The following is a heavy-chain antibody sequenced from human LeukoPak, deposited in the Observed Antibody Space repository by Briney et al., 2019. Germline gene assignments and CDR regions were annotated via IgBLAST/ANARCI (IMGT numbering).Heavy chain of an antibody. CDR3: AKVMLGFWYFDL. V-gene: IGHV3-23*01. J-gene: IGHJ2*01. D-gene: IGHD7-27*01. CDR2: ITGSGGST. CDR1: GFTFSNYA. Sequence: GGSLRLSCPASGFTFSNYAMSWVRQAPGKGLECVSSITGSGGSTYYADSVKGRFTISRDNSKNTLDLQLSSLRAEDTAIYYCAKVMLGFWYFDLWGRGTLVTVSS.